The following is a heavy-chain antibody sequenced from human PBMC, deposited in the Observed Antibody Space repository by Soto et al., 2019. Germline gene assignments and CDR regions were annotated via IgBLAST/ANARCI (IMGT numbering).Heavy chain of an antibody. CDR3: AGLAGIAGRLDYNYGMGV. D-gene: IGHD6-6*01. Sequence: GASLKISSKGSGYSFNSYWHGRVRQMPGKGLEWMGIIYPGDSNTRYSPFFQGQVTTSDDKSLSTAYSQWSSLKASETAMYYCAGLAGIAGRLDYNYGMGVWGQGTTVTVSS. CDR1: GYSFNSYW. J-gene: IGHJ6*02. V-gene: IGHV5-51*01. CDR2: IYPGDSNT.